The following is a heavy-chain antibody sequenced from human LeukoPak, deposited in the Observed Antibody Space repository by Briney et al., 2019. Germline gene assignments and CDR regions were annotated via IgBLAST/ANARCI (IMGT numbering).Heavy chain of an antibody. CDR2: INHSGST. CDR3: ARGLRYYYYMDV. CDR1: GGSFSGYY. Sequence: SETLSLTCAVYGGSFSGYYWSWIRQPPGKGLGWIGEINHSGSTNYNPSLKSRVTISVDTSKNQFSLKLSSVTAADTAVYYCARGLRYYYYMDVWGKGTTVTVSS. J-gene: IGHJ6*03. V-gene: IGHV4-34*01.